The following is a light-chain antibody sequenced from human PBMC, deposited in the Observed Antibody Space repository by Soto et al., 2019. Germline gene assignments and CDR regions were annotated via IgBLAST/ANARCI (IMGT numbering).Light chain of an antibody. CDR2: DTS. Sequence: EIVLAQSPGTLSLSPGDRVTLSCRARQSVGDSYFAWYQQKPGQAPRLLIYDTSNRATGIPARFSGGVSGTDFTLTISGLEPEDFAVYYCQQYGSSPLMYTFGQGTTLEI. J-gene: IGKJ2*01. CDR1: QSVGDSY. V-gene: IGKV3-20*01. CDR3: QQYGSSPLMYT.